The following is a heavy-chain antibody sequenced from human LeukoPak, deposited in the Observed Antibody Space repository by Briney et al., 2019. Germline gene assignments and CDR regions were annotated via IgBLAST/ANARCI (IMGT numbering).Heavy chain of an antibody. J-gene: IGHJ4*02. CDR1: GFTFSSYA. CDR3: ARDHRLTPHSSGHFDY. CDR2: ISGSGGST. D-gene: IGHD6-25*01. V-gene: IGHV3-23*01. Sequence: GGSLRLSCAASGFTFSSYAMSWVRQAPGKGLEWVSAISGSGGSTYYADSVKGRFTISRDNSKNTLYLQMNSLGAEDTAVYYCARDHRLTPHSSGHFDYWGQGTLVTVSS.